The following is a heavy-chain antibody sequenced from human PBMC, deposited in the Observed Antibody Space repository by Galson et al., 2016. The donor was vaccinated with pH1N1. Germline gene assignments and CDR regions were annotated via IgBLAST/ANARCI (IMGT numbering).Heavy chain of an antibody. J-gene: IGHJ6*02. D-gene: IGHD2-21*01. V-gene: IGHV1-18*01. CDR1: GYTFTSNG. CDR3: ARAGNCDGDRCYGNGLDV. Sequence: SVKVSCKASGYTFTSNGISWVRQAPGQGLEWMGWINVDTGNTVHAQKLQDRATMTTDTSTKTAYMELRSLKSDDTAVYYCARAGNCDGDRCYGNGLDVWGQGTTVTVSS. CDR2: INVDTGNT.